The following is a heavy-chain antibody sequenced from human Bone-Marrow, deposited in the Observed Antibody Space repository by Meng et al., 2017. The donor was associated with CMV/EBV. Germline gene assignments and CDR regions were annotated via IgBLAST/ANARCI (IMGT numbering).Heavy chain of an antibody. D-gene: IGHD3-22*01. CDR1: GFTFSSYD. J-gene: IGHJ4*02. V-gene: IGHV3-13*01. CDR3: ARAGRDYYDSTYDY. CDR2: IGTAGDT. Sequence: GESLKISCAASGFTFSSYDMHWVRQATGKGLEWVSAIGTAGDTYYPGSVKGRFTISRENAKNSLYLQMNSLRAGDTAVYYCARAGRDYYDSTYDYWGQGTLVTVYS.